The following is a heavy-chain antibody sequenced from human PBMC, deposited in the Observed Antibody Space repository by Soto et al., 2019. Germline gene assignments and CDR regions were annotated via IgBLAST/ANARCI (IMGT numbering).Heavy chain of an antibody. Sequence: SVKVSCKASGGTFSSYAISWVRQAPGQGLEWMGGIIPIFGTANYAQKFQGRVTITADESTSTAYMELSSLRSEDTAVYYCASRADTEQYNWFDPWGQGTLVTVSS. J-gene: IGHJ5*02. CDR1: GGTFSSYA. CDR2: IIPIFGTA. CDR3: ASRADTEQYNWFDP. D-gene: IGHD5-18*01. V-gene: IGHV1-69*13.